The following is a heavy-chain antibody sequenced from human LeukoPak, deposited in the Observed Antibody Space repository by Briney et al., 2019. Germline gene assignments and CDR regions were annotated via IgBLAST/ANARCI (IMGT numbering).Heavy chain of an antibody. CDR1: GFTFSSYS. CDR3: ASRITGTTGSRFDP. Sequence: PGGSLRLSCAASGFTFSSYSMNWVRQAPGKGLEWVSSISSSSSYIYYADSVKSRFTISRDNAKNSLYLQMDSLRAEDTAVYYCASRITGTTGSRFDPWGQGTLVTVSS. V-gene: IGHV3-21*01. CDR2: ISSSSSYI. J-gene: IGHJ5*02. D-gene: IGHD1-7*01.